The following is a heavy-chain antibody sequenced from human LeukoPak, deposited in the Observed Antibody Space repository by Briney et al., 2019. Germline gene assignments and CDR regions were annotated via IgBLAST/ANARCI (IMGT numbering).Heavy chain of an antibody. J-gene: IGHJ6*03. CDR1: GFTFSSYS. Sequence: GGSLRLSCAASGFTFSSYSMNWVRQAPGKGLEWVSSISSSSSYIYYADPVKGRFTISRANAKNSLYLQQNSLRAEDTAVYYCARGDGLGYYYMDVWGKGTTVTVSS. V-gene: IGHV3-21*01. D-gene: IGHD2-2*03. CDR3: ARGDGLGYYYMDV. CDR2: ISSSSSYI.